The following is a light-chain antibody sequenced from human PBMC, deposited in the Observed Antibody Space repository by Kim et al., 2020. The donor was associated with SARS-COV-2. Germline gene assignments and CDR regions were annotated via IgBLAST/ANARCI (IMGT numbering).Light chain of an antibody. CDR3: QQHDNWPPWT. CDR2: GAS. J-gene: IGKJ1*01. Sequence: SPRERATLTCRASQSVRSNLAWYQHKPGQAPRLLIYGASTRATGIPARFSGSGSGTEFTLTISGLQSEDFAVYFCQQHDNWPPWTFGQGTKVDIK. V-gene: IGKV3-15*01. CDR1: QSVRSN.